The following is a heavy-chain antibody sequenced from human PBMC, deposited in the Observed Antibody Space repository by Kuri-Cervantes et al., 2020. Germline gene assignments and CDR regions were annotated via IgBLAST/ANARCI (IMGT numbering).Heavy chain of an antibody. Sequence: LSLTCAASGFTFSSYSMNWVRQAPGKGLEWVSYISSSGRTIYYADFVRGRFTISRDNAKNSLYLQMNSLRAEDTAVYYCAREDVSVTATHQGYFDYWGQGTLVTVSS. J-gene: IGHJ4*02. CDR3: AREDVSVTATHQGYFDY. V-gene: IGHV3-48*04. CDR1: GFTFSSYS. CDR2: ISSSGRTI. D-gene: IGHD5-18*01.